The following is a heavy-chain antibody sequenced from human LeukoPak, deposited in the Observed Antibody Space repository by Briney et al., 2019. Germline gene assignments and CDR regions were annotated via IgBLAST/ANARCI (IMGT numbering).Heavy chain of an antibody. D-gene: IGHD2-2*01. CDR1: GGSFSGYY. CDR3: GRQSRSSTRTLDY. CDR2: INHSGST. Sequence: PSETLSLTCAVYGGSFSGYYWSWIRQPPGKGLEWIGEINHSGSTNYNPSLKSRVTISVDTSKNQFSLKLSSVTAADTAVYYCGRQSRSSTRTLDYWGQGTLVTVSS. V-gene: IGHV4-34*01. J-gene: IGHJ4*02.